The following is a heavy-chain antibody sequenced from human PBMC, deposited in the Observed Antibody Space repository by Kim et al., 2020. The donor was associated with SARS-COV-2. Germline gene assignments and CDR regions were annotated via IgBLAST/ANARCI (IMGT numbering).Heavy chain of an antibody. CDR2: I. CDR3: ARDGGVSGLFDY. D-gene: IGHD3-16*01. V-gene: IGHV3-48*03. J-gene: IGHJ4*01. Sequence: IYYADAVQGPFTSARDTAKHEVYLQMNSLGVEDTAVYYCARDGGVSGLFDYWGHGTLVTVSS.